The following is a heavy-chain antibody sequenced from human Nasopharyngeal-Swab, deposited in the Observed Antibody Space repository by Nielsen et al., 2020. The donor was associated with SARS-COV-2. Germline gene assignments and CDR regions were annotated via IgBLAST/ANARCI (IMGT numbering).Heavy chain of an antibody. J-gene: IGHJ4*02. CDR1: GYTFTSSG. V-gene: IGHV1-18*01. CDR2: ISAYNGNT. D-gene: IGHD6-13*01. CDR3: ARVIAAAANEGLDY. Sequence: ASAKVSCKASGYTFTSSGISWVRQAPGQGLEWMGWISAYNGNTNYAQKLQGRVTMTTDTSTSTAYMELRSLRSDDTAVYYCARVIAAAANEGLDYWGQGTLVTVSS.